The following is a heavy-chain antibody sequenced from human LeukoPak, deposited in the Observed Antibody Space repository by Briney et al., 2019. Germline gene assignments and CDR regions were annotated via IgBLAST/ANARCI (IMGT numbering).Heavy chain of an antibody. CDR2: ISAYNGNT. J-gene: IGHJ5*02. D-gene: IGHD2-2*02. Sequence: ASVKVSCKASGYTFTSYGISWVRQAPGQGLEWMGWISAYNGNTNYAQKLQGRVTMTTDTSTSTAYMELRSLRSDDTAVYYCARDPCSSTSCYTSGNWFDPWGQGTLVTVSS. V-gene: IGHV1-18*01. CDR1: GYTFTSYG. CDR3: ARDPCSSTSCYTSGNWFDP.